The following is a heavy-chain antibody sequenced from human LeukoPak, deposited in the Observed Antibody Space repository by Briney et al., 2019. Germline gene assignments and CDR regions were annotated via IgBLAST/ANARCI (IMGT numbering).Heavy chain of an antibody. Sequence: GGSLRLSCAAAGFTFSIYGMHWVRQAPGKGREWVAFIRYDGSNKYYADSVKDRFPIYRDNSKNKLYMQMNSLRAEDAAVYYCAKRAFGVVIRGIDYWGQGALVTVSS. CDR2: IRYDGSNK. D-gene: IGHD3-3*01. J-gene: IGHJ4*02. V-gene: IGHV3-30*02. CDR1: GFTFSIYG. CDR3: AKRAFGVVIRGIDY.